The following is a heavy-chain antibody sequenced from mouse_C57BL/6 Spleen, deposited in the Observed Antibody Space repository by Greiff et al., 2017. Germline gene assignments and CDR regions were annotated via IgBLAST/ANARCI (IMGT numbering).Heavy chain of an antibody. CDR1: GYTFTDYE. D-gene: IGHD4-1*01. J-gene: IGHJ2*01. CDR3: TRSAGTFFDY. CDR2: IDPETGGT. V-gene: IGHV1-15*01. Sequence: QVQLQQSGAELVRPGASVTLSCKASGYTFTDYEMHWVKQTPVHGLEWIGAIDPETGGTAYNQKFKGKAILTADKSSSTAYMELRSLTSEDSAVYYCTRSAGTFFDYWGQGTTLTVSS.